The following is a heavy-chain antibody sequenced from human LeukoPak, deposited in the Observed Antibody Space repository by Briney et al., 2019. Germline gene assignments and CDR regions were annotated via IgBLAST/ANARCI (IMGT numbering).Heavy chain of an antibody. CDR3: ARDRVGSGNYYGMDV. D-gene: IGHD6-19*01. CDR2: IYSGGST. J-gene: IGHJ6*02. V-gene: IGHV3-66*01. CDR1: GFTVSSNY. Sequence: PGGSLRLSCAASGFTVSSNYMSWVRQAPGEGLEGVSVIYSGGSTYYADSVKGRFTISRDNSKNTLYLQMNSLRAEDTAVYYCARDRVGSGNYYGMDVWGQGTTVTVSS.